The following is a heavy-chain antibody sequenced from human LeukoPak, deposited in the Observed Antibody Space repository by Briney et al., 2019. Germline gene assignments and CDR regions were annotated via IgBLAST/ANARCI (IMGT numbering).Heavy chain of an antibody. CDR3: ARHGRYRSGWCAFDI. CDR2: IYTSGST. J-gene: IGHJ3*02. V-gene: IGHV4-4*07. D-gene: IGHD6-19*01. CDR1: GGSISSYY. Sequence: SETLSLTCTVSGGSISSYYWSWIRQPAGKGLEWIGRIYTSGSTNYDPSLKSRVTMSVDTSKNQFSLKLSSVTAADTAVYYCARHGRYRSGWCAFDIWGQGTMVTVSS.